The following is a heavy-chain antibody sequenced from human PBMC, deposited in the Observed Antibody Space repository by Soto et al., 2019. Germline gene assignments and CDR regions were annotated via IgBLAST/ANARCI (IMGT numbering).Heavy chain of an antibody. J-gene: IGHJ4*02. CDR3: ARVVGGPVYFDWLPKYYFDY. V-gene: IGHV4-39*07. D-gene: IGHD3-9*01. Sequence: SETLSLTCTVSGGSISSSSYYWGWIRQPPGKGLEWIGSIYYSGSTYYNPSLKSRVTISVDTSKNQFSLKLSSVTAADTAVYYCARVVGGPVYFDWLPKYYFDYWGQGTLVTVSS. CDR2: IYYSGST. CDR1: GGSISSSSYY.